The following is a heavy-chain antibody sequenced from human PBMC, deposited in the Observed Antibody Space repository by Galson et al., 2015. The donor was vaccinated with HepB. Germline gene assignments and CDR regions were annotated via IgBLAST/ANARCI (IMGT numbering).Heavy chain of an antibody. J-gene: IGHJ4*02. CDR3: ARDFSGSYYGFDY. Sequence: SVKVSCKASGGTFSSYTISWVRQAPGQGLEWMGRIIPILGIANYAQKFQGRLTITADKSTSTAYMELSSLRSEDTAVYYCARDFSGSYYGFDYWGQGTLVTVSS. D-gene: IGHD1-26*01. CDR2: IIPILGIA. V-gene: IGHV1-69*04. CDR1: GGTFSSYT.